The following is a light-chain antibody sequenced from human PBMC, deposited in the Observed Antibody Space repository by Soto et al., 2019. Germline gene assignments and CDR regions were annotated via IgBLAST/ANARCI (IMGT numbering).Light chain of an antibody. CDR3: QQYNNWPRT. CDR2: GAS. J-gene: IGKJ1*01. Sequence: EIVMTQSPATLSVSPGERATLSCRPSQSVSSNLAWYQQIPGQAPRLLIYGASTRASGIPARFSGSGSGTEFTLTIRSLQSEDFAVYYCQQYNNWPRTFGQGTKV. V-gene: IGKV3-15*01. CDR1: QSVSSN.